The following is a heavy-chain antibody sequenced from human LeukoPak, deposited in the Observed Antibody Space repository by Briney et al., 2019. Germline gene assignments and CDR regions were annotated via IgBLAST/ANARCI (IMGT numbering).Heavy chain of an antibody. CDR2: IYTSGST. CDR1: GGSISSGSYY. V-gene: IGHV4-61*02. CDR3: ARGYSSSFFRYFDY. D-gene: IGHD6-6*01. Sequence: PSETLSLTCTVSGGSISSGSYYWSWIRQPAGKGLEWIGRIYTSGSTNYNPSLNSRVTISVDTSNNQFSLKLSSVTAADTAVYYCARGYSSSFFRYFDYWGQGTLVTVSS. J-gene: IGHJ4*02.